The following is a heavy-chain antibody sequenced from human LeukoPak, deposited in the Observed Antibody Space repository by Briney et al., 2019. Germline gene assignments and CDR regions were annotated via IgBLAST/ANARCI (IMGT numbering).Heavy chain of an antibody. D-gene: IGHD4-17*01. V-gene: IGHV4-39*07. Sequence: PSQTLSLTCTVSGDSISSSSYYWDWIRQPPGKGLEWIGSVYHSGNTYYSPSLKSRVTLSLDTSQNYFSLTMSSVTAADTAIYYCARDKGSSWFTVTIQQNWFDPWGQGTLVTVSS. CDR3: ARDKGSSWFTVTIQQNWFDP. CDR2: VYHSGNT. CDR1: GDSISSSSYY. J-gene: IGHJ5*02.